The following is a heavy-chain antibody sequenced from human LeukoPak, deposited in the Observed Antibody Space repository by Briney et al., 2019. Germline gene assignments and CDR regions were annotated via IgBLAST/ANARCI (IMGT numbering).Heavy chain of an antibody. D-gene: IGHD1-7*01. CDR2: INDGGTI. CDR1: GGSFSHYY. Sequence: SETLSLTCAVYGGSFSHYYWSWIRQSPRMGLEWIAEINDGGTINYNPSLMSRVTISLDKSKNQFSLKLSSATAADTAVYYCARRWNYRRNYYIDVWGKGATVSVSS. V-gene: IGHV4-34*01. J-gene: IGHJ6*03. CDR3: ARRWNYRRNYYIDV.